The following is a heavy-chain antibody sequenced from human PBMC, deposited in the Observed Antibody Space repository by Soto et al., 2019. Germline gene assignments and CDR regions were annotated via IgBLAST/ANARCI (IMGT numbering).Heavy chain of an antibody. D-gene: IGHD1-1*01. CDR2: MTWNGGSI. CDR3: TKGGQGVVLATTAESGDGFDV. J-gene: IGHJ3*01. V-gene: IGHV3-9*01. Sequence: EVQLVESGGGLVEPGRSLRLSCLASGFSFDDYAMHWVRQRPGKGLEWVSGMTWNGGSIGYADAVKGRFTISRDNGKNSRYLQMNMLTTEDTALYYCTKGGQGVVLATTAESGDGFDVWGQGTMVTVSS. CDR1: GFSFDDYA.